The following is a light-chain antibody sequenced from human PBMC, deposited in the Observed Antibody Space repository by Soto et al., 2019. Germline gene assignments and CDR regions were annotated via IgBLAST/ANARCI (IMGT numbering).Light chain of an antibody. CDR1: QDISVF. V-gene: IGKV1-39*01. CDR3: QQSYGRPPIT. CDR2: AAS. J-gene: IGKJ5*01. Sequence: DIQLTQSPSSLSATVGDRVSITCRASQDISVFLNWYQQKPRRAPKLLIYAASTLQSGVPSRFSGTGSGTHFIFTISSLQTEDFATYYCQQSYGRPPITFGQGTRLEIK.